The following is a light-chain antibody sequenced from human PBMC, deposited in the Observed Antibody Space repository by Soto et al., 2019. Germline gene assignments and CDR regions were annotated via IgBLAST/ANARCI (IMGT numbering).Light chain of an antibody. J-gene: IGKJ1*01. V-gene: IGKV4-1*01. Sequence: DIVMTQSPDSLAVSLGERATINCKSSQSVLYGSNNQNYLAWYQPKPRQPPKLLIYWACTRDSGVPDRFSGSGSGTAFTLTISRLQAEDVAVYYCQQYYNTGTFGQGTKVEIK. CDR3: QQYYNTGT. CDR2: WAC. CDR1: QSVLYGSNNQNY.